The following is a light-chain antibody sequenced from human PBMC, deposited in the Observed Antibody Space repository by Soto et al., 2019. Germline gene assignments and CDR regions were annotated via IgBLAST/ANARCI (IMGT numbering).Light chain of an antibody. V-gene: IGLV1-44*01. CDR1: SSNIGRNS. J-gene: IGLJ1*01. Sequence: QSALTQPPSASGTPGQRVTISCSGSSSNIGRNSVYWYQQLPGTAPKLLIYGNHQRPSGVPDRFSGSKSGTSATLGITGFQTGDEADYYCGSWDSSLSAYVFGTGTKV. CDR2: GNH. CDR3: GSWDSSLSAYV.